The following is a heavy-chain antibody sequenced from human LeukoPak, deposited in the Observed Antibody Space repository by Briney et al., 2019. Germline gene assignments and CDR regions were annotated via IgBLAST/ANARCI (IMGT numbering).Heavy chain of an antibody. D-gene: IGHD1-26*01. CDR2: IKQDGSEK. Sequence: GGSLRLSCAASGFTFSRYGMHWVRQAPGKGLEWVANIKQDGSEKYYVDSVKGRFTISRDNAKNSLYLQMNSLRVEDTAVYYCARGWELDPWGQGTLVTVSS. V-gene: IGHV3-7*05. CDR1: GFTFSRYG. J-gene: IGHJ5*02. CDR3: ARGWELDP.